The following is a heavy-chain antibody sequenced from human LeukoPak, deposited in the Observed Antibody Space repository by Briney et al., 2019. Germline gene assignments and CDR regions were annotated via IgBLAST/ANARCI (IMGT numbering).Heavy chain of an antibody. CDR3: ARGRQSAVAGTGAFDY. CDR1: GGSISSGGYS. J-gene: IGHJ4*02. CDR2: IYHSGST. D-gene: IGHD6-19*01. V-gene: IGHV4-30-2*01. Sequence: SETLSLTCAVSGGSISSGGYSWSWIRQPPGKGLEWIGYIYHSGSTYYNPSLKSRVTISVDTSKNQFSLKLSSVTAADTAVYYCARGRQSAVAGTGAFDYWGQGTLVTVSS.